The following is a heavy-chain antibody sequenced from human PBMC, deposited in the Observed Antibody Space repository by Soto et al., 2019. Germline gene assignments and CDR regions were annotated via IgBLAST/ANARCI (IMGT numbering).Heavy chain of an antibody. V-gene: IGHV1-69*13. Sequence: SVKVSCQASGGTCSSYAISWVRQAPGQGAEWMGGIIPIFGTANYAQKFQGRVTITADESTSTAYMELSSLRSEDTAVYYCARVGGTIAAAATIDGNWFDPWGQGTLVTVSS. J-gene: IGHJ5*02. CDR2: IIPIFGTA. CDR1: GGTCSSYA. CDR3: ARVGGTIAAAATIDGNWFDP. D-gene: IGHD6-13*01.